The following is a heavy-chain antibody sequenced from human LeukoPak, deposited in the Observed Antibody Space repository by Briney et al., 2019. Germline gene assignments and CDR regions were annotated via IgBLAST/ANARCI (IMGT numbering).Heavy chain of an antibody. CDR1: GYSFTSYW. J-gene: IGHJ6*02. Sequence: GESLKISCKGSGYSFTSYWISWVRQMPGKGLEWMGIIYTGDSDTRYSPSFQGQVTISADKSISTAYLQWSSLKASDTAMYYCARRYYDFWSGDHYYGMDVWGQGTTATVSS. CDR2: IYTGDSDT. CDR3: ARRYYDFWSGDHYYGMDV. V-gene: IGHV5-51*01. D-gene: IGHD3-3*01.